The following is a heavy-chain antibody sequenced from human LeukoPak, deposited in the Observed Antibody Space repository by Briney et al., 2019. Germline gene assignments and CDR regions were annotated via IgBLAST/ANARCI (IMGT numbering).Heavy chain of an antibody. V-gene: IGHV4-59*01. J-gene: IGHJ4*02. CDR2: IYYSGST. CDR3: ARARGGNPFDY. D-gene: IGHD4-23*01. CDR1: GGSISSYY. Sequence: SETLSLTCTVSGGSISSYYWSWIRQPPGKGLEWIGYIYYSGSTNYNPSLKSRVTISVDTSKNQFSLKLSSVTAADTAVYYCARARGGNPFDYWGQGTLVTVSS.